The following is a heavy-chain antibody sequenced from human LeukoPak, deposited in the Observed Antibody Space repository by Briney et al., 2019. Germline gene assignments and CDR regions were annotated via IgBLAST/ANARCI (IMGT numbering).Heavy chain of an antibody. V-gene: IGHV3-64*01. CDR2: ISSNGGST. CDR3: ARDDSSGLRPYYSEY. CDR1: GFTFSSYA. D-gene: IGHD3-22*01. J-gene: IGHJ4*02. Sequence: PGGSLRLSCAASGFTFSSYAMHWVRQAPGKGLEYVSAISSNGGSTYYANSVKGRFTISRDNSKNTLYLQMGSLRVEDMAVYYCARDDSSGLRPYYSEYWGQGTLVTVSS.